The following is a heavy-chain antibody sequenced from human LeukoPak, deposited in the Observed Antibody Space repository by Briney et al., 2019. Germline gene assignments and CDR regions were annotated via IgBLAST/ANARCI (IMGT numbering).Heavy chain of an antibody. V-gene: IGHV4-39*01. CDR2: IYYSGST. D-gene: IGHD3-9*01. CDR3: ARHDYDILTGYRLDY. J-gene: IGHJ4*02. CDR1: GGSISSSSYY. Sequence: PSETLSLTCTVSGGSISSSSYYWGWIRQPPGKGLEWIGSIYYSGSTYYNPSLKSRVTISVDTSKNQFSLKLSSVTAADTAVYYCARHDYDILTGYRLDYWGQGTLVTVPS.